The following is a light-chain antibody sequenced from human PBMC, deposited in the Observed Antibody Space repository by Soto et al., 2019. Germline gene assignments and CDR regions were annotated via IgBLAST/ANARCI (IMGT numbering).Light chain of an antibody. V-gene: IGKV3D-15*02. CDR3: QQYVNSPLT. CDR2: GAL. CDR1: QNINSN. J-gene: IGKJ1*01. Sequence: EIVLTQSPVTLSVSPGERATLSCRASQNINSNLAWYQQKPGQAPTLLIYGALTRVMGIPVRFSGSESGTEFTLTISSLKSEDFAVYYCQQYVNSPLTFGQGTKVDIK.